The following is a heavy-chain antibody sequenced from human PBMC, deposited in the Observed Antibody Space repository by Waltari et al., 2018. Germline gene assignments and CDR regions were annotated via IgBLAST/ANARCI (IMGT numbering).Heavy chain of an antibody. V-gene: IGHV4-34*01. CDR1: GGSFSGYY. D-gene: IGHD6-6*01. J-gene: IGHJ6*03. Sequence: QVQLQQWGAGLLKPSETLSLTCAVYGGSFSGYYWSWIRQPPGKGLEWIGEINHSGSTNYNPSLKSRVTISVDTSKNQFSQKLSSVTAADTAVYYCARIGGSSSSWYYYYMDVWGKGTTVTISS. CDR2: INHSGST. CDR3: ARIGGSSSSWYYYYMDV.